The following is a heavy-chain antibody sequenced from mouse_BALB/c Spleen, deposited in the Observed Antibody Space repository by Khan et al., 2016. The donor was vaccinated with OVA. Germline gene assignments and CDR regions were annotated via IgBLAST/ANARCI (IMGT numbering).Heavy chain of an antibody. D-gene: IGHD2-3*01. V-gene: IGHV5-9-3*01. CDR3: ARQGGIYDCPFDY. Sequence: EVELVESGGGLVKPGGSLKLSCAASGFTFNKYAMSWVRQIPEKRLEWVATVSSGGSYTHYPDSVKGRFTISRDNAKNTLYLQMGSLRSEDTAMYYCARQGGIYDCPFDYWGQGTTLTVSS. CDR1: GFTFNKYA. J-gene: IGHJ2*01. CDR2: VSSGGSYT.